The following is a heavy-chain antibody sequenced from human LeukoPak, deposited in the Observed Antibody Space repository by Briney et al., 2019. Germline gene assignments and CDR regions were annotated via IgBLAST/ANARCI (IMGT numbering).Heavy chain of an antibody. CDR1: GFTFSSYS. D-gene: IGHD6-19*01. CDR3: AKNPNSSGWSEGGYFQH. V-gene: IGHV3-21*04. J-gene: IGHJ1*01. Sequence: PGGSLRLSCAASGFTFSSYSMNWVRQAPGKGLEWVSSISSSSYIYYADSVKGRFTISRDNSKNTLYLQMNSLRAEDTAVYYCAKNPNSSGWSEGGYFQHWGQGTLVTVSS. CDR2: ISSSSYI.